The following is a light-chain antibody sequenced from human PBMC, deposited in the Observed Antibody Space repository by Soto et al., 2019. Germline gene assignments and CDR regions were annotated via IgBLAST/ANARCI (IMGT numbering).Light chain of an antibody. Sequence: QSVLAQPASVSGSPGKSITISCTGTSSDFGGYNYVSWYQQHPGKAPKLVIYEVSNRPSGVSNRFSGSMSGNTASLTVSGLQTEDEAHYYCSSYSTSSTVIFGGGTKLTVL. CDR1: SSDFGGYNY. CDR3: SSYSTSSTVI. V-gene: IGLV2-14*01. CDR2: EVS. J-gene: IGLJ2*01.